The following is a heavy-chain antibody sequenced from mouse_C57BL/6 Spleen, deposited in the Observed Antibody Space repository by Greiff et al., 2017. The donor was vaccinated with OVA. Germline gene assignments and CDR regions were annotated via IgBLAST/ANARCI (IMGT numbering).Heavy chain of an antibody. Sequence: EAGGGLVQPKGSLKLSCAASGFSFNTYAMNWVRQAPGKGLEWVARIRSKSNNYATYYADSVKDRFTISRDDSESMLYLQMNNLKTEDTAMYYCVRHYSNYDWYFDVWGTGTTVTVSS. J-gene: IGHJ1*03. D-gene: IGHD2-5*01. CDR3: VRHYSNYDWYFDV. CDR1: GFSFNTYA. CDR2: IRSKSNNYAT. V-gene: IGHV10-1*01.